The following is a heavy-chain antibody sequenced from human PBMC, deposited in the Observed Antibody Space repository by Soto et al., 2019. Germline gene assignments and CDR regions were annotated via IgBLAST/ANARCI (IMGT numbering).Heavy chain of an antibody. Sequence: EVHLLDSGGGLVQPGGSLRLSCTASGFTFSAYTMGWVRQSPGKGLEWVSSISGSGDNTYYADSVKGRFTISRDNSKNTLFLQMSSLRAEDTAVYHCAKRGYHYDISAFHGYDYWGQGTLVTVSS. V-gene: IGHV3-23*01. J-gene: IGHJ4*02. CDR1: GFTFSAYT. CDR2: ISGSGDNT. D-gene: IGHD3-22*01. CDR3: AKRGYHYDISAFHGYDY.